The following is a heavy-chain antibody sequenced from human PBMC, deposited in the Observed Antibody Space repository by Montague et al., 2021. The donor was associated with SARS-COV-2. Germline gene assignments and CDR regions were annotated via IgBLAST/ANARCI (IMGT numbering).Heavy chain of an antibody. Sequence: SETLSLTCAVSGVSITSTNWWSLVRQPPGKGLEWIGEISYGGIAXYNPSLKSRATISMDRSRNLFSLKLSSVTAADTAIYYCAGKVLTVPADYWGQGTLVTVS. J-gene: IGHJ4*02. V-gene: IGHV4-4*02. CDR1: GVSITSTNW. D-gene: IGHD4-11*01. CDR3: AGKVLTVPADY. CDR2: ISYGGIA.